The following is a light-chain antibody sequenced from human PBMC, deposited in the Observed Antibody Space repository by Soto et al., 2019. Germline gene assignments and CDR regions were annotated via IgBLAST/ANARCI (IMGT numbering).Light chain of an antibody. Sequence: AILXTQSPSSLSASVGDRVTITCRASQGIRNDLGWYQQKPGKAPELLIYAASTLQTGVPSRFSGSGSGTDFTLTISSLQAEDFATYYCLQDYQYPRTFGQGTKVDIK. CDR2: AAS. V-gene: IGKV1-6*01. CDR3: LQDYQYPRT. J-gene: IGKJ1*01. CDR1: QGIRND.